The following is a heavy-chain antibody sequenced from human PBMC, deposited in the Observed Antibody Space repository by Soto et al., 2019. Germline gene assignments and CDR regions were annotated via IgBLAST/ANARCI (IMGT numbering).Heavy chain of an antibody. Sequence: QVQLVQSGAKVKKPGSSVKVSCKASGGTFSSYAISWVRQAPGQGLEWMGGIIPIFGTANYAQKFQGRVTITADESTSTAYMELSSLRSENTAVYYCARERITIFGVVNSGWFDPWGQGTLVTVSS. CDR3: ARERITIFGVVNSGWFDP. D-gene: IGHD3-3*01. J-gene: IGHJ5*02. CDR1: GGTFSSYA. CDR2: IIPIFGTA. V-gene: IGHV1-69*01.